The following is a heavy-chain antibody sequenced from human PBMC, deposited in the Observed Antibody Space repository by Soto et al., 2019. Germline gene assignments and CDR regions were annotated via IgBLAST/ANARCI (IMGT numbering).Heavy chain of an antibody. CDR2: IYYSGST. J-gene: IGHJ6*02. D-gene: IGHD3-3*01. Sequence: SETLSLTCTVSGGSISSGGYYWSWIRQHPEKGLEWIGYIYYSGSTYYNPSLKSRVTISVDTSKNQFSLKLSSVTAADTAVYYCARGFLEWLFGDPIPWDYYYGMEVWGQGTTVSVSS. V-gene: IGHV4-31*03. CDR3: ARGFLEWLFGDPIPWDYYYGMEV. CDR1: GGSISSGGYY.